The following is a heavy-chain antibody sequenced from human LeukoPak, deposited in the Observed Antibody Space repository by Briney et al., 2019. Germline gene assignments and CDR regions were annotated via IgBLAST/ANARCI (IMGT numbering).Heavy chain of an antibody. Sequence: GGSLRLSCAASGFTFSSYGMHWARQAPGKGLEWVAVIWYDGSDKYYADSVKGRFTISRDNSKNTLYLQMNSLRADDTAVYYCARHHYYFDHWGQGTLVTVSS. J-gene: IGHJ4*02. V-gene: IGHV3-33*01. CDR2: IWYDGSDK. CDR1: GFTFSSYG. CDR3: ARHHYYFDH.